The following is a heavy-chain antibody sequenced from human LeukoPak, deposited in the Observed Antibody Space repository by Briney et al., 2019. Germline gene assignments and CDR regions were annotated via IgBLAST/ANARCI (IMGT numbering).Heavy chain of an antibody. CDR1: GFTFSSYG. D-gene: IGHD3-10*02. J-gene: IGHJ6*04. CDR2: ISSSGSTI. Sequence: GRSLRHSCAASGFTFSSYGMHWVRQAPGKGLEWASYISSSGSTIYYADSVKGRFTISRDNAKNSLYLQMNSLRAEDTAVYYCAELGITMIGGVWGKGTTVTISS. V-gene: IGHV3-48*04. CDR3: AELGITMIGGV.